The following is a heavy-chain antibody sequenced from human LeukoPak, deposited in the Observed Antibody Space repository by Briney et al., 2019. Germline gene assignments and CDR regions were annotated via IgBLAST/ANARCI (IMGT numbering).Heavy chain of an antibody. CDR3: ARDWGIQQWPPSYFDY. CDR1: GYTFTNYY. J-gene: IGHJ4*02. D-gene: IGHD5-18*01. Sequence: ASVKVSCKASGYTFTNYYMHWVRQAPGQGLEWMGIIDPSGGSTTYAQKLQGRVTMTRDTSTSTVYMELTSLRSEDTAMYYCARDWGIQQWPPSYFDYWGQGTLVTVSS. V-gene: IGHV1-46*01. CDR2: IDPSGGST.